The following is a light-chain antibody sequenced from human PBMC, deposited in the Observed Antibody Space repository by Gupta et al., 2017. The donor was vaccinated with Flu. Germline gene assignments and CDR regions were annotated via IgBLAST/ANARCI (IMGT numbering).Light chain of an antibody. CDR1: NSDVGGYNY. CDR2: EVS. CDR3: SSYTSSDTLEGV. J-gene: IGLJ3*02. V-gene: IGLV2-14*01. Sequence: QSALTQPASVSGSPGQSITLSFPRSNSDVGGYNYVSWYQQHPGKAPKLMIYEVSYRPSGVPNRFSGSKSGNTASLTISGLQAEDEADYYCSSYTSSDTLEGVFGGGTKLTVL.